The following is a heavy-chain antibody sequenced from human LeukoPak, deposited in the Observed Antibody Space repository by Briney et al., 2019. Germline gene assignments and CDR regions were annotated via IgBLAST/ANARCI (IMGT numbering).Heavy chain of an antibody. J-gene: IGHJ4*02. Sequence: LSGGSLRLSCTTSGFTFNSCAMSWVRQAPGKGLEWVSTISDSGTSTFYADSVKGRFTISRDNSKNTLYVQMNSLRAEDTAVYYCAKRDYYSFDYWGQGTLVTVSS. CDR3: AKRDYYSFDY. D-gene: IGHD2/OR15-2a*01. CDR2: ISDSGTST. CDR1: GFTFNSCA. V-gene: IGHV3-23*01.